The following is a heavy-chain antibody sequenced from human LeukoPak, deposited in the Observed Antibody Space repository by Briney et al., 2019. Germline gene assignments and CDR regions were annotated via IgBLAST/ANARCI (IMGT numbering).Heavy chain of an antibody. CDR1: GYPFTNHG. D-gene: IGHD2-2*01. CDR3: ARDWPLVIADY. CDR2: INANSGDT. V-gene: IGHV1-18*01. Sequence: ASVKVSCKTSGYPFTNHGVSWVRQAPGQGLEWMGWINANSGDTNYAQRFQGRLTMTTDTSTTTAYMELRSLSSDDTAVYYCARDWPLVIADYWGQGTLVTVSS. J-gene: IGHJ4*02.